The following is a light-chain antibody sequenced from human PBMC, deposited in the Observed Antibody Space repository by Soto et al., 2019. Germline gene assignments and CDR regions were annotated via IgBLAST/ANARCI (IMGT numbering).Light chain of an antibody. CDR3: AAWDDSLSGSYV. CDR1: SSNIGSNY. V-gene: IGLV1-47*02. J-gene: IGLJ1*01. CDR2: SNN. Sequence: QSALTQPPSASGTPGQRVTISCSGSSSNIGSNYVYWYQQLPGTAPKLLIYSNNQRPPGVPDRFSGSKSGTSASLAISGLRSEDEADYYCAAWDDSLSGSYVFGTGTKVTVL.